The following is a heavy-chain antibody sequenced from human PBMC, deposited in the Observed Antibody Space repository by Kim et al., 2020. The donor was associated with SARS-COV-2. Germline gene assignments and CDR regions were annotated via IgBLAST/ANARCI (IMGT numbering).Heavy chain of an antibody. CDR3: ARDLIAVAGADVYYYYYGMDV. V-gene: IGHV3-7*03. J-gene: IGHJ6*02. CDR1: GFTFSSYC. Sequence: GGSLRLSCAASGFTFSSYCMSWVRQAPGKGLEWVANINQDGSEKYYVDSVKGRFTISRDNAKNSLYLQMNSLRAEDTAVYYCARDLIAVAGADVYYYYYGMDVWAQGTAVTVS. CDR2: INQDGSEK. D-gene: IGHD6-19*01.